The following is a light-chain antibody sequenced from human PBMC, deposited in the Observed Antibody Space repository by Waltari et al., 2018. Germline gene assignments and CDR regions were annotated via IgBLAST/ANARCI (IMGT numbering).Light chain of an antibody. V-gene: IGKV3-20*01. CDR2: GAS. CDR3: QQYGSSPQT. CDR1: QSVSSSY. J-gene: IGKJ1*01. Sequence: TLACRASQSVSSSYLACDQQKPGQAPRLLIYGASSRATGIPDRFSGSGSGTDFTLTISRLEPEDFAVYYCQQYGSSPQTFGQGTKVEIK.